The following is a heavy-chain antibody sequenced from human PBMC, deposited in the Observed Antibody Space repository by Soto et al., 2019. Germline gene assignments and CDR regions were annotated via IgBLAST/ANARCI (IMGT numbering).Heavy chain of an antibody. D-gene: IGHD4-17*01. CDR1: GFTFSSYA. J-gene: IGHJ3*02. V-gene: IGHV3-23*01. CDR2: ISGTGVGT. CDR3: TECMTTVTTIPFVS. Sequence: EVQLLESGGGLVQPGGSLRLSCAASGFTFSSYAMSWVRQAPGKGLEWVSAISGTGVGTYYADSVKGRFAISRDNSKNAPYLQMNSLLAEDAAVYYGTECMTTVTTIPFVSWGEGTMGAVSS.